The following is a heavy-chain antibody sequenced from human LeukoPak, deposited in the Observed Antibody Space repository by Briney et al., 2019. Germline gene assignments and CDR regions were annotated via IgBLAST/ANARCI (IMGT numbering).Heavy chain of an antibody. D-gene: IGHD5-24*01. CDR1: GDSLSRNSAA. CDR3: ARELGDGYNWFDP. V-gene: IGHV6-1*01. CDR2: TYYRSKRYN. J-gene: IGHJ5*02. Sequence: SQTLSLTCAISGDSLSRNSAAWNWTRQSPSRGLEWLGRTYYRSKRYNHYAVSVKSRITIKPDTAKNEYSLQLTSVSRDDTAVYYCARELGDGYNWFDPWGGGTLLTVSS.